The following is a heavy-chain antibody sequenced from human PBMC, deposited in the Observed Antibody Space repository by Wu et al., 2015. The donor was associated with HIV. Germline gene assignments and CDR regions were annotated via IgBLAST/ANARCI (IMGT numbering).Heavy chain of an antibody. CDR2: INPNSGGT. CDR3: ARGAYYDSSDNWFDP. J-gene: IGHJ5*02. CDR1: GYTFTGYY. Sequence: QVQLVQSGAEVKKPGASVKVSCKASGYTFTGYYMHWVRQAPGQGLEWMGWINPNSGGTNYAQKFQGRVTMTRDTSISTAYMELSRLRSDDTAVYYCARGAYYDSSDNWFDPWGQGTLVTVSS. D-gene: IGHD3-22*01. V-gene: IGHV1-2*02.